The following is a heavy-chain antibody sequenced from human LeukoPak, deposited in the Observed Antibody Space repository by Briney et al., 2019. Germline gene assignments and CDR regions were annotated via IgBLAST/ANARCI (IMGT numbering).Heavy chain of an antibody. Sequence: GGSLRLSCTASGFSFSSPGMNWVRRAPGKGLEWVSTISGSRTYYADSVKGRFTISRDNSKNTLYLQMNSLRAEDTAVYYCAIHHFLEWLGGPWGQGTLVTVSS. V-gene: IGHV3-23*01. CDR2: ISGSRT. D-gene: IGHD3-3*01. CDR1: GFSFSSPG. CDR3: AIHHFLEWLGGP. J-gene: IGHJ5*02.